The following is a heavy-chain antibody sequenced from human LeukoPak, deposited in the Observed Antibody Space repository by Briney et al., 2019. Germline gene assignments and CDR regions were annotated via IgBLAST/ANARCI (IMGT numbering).Heavy chain of an antibody. D-gene: IGHD3-22*01. CDR1: GFTFSSYA. Sequence: GGSLRLSCAASGFTFSSYAMSWVRQAPGKGLEWVSAISGSGGSTSYADSVKGRFTISRDNSKNTLYLQMNSLRAEDTAVYYCAKFDSSGYPRAPLEYWGQGTLVTVSS. V-gene: IGHV3-23*01. CDR3: AKFDSSGYPRAPLEY. J-gene: IGHJ4*02. CDR2: ISGSGGST.